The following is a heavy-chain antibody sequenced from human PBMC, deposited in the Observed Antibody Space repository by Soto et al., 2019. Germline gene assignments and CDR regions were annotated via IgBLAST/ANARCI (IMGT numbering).Heavy chain of an antibody. V-gene: IGHV3-72*01. D-gene: IGHD3-22*01. CDR1: GFTFSDHY. Sequence: PGGSLRLSCAASGFTFSDHYMDWVRQAPGKGLEWVGRTRNKANSYTTEYAASVKGRFTISRDDSKNSLYLQMNSLKTEDTAVYYCARAPRAVNGMYYYYGMDVWGQGTTVTVS. CDR2: TRNKANSYTT. CDR3: ARAPRAVNGMYYYYGMDV. J-gene: IGHJ6*02.